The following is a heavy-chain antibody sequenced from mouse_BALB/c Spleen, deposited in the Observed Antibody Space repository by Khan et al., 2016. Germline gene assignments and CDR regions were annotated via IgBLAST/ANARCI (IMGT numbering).Heavy chain of an antibody. V-gene: IGHV1-4*01. CDR2: INPSSGYT. CDR3: ARSRRVGGNYRFDY. J-gene: IGHJ2*01. CDR1: GYTFTIYT. Sequence: QVQLKQSGAELARPGASVKMSCKASGYTFTIYTMHWVKQRPGQGLEWIGYINPSSGYTNYNQKFKDKATLTADKSSSTAYMQLSSLTSEDSAVYYCARSRRVGGNYRFDYWGQGTTLTVSS. D-gene: IGHD2-1*01.